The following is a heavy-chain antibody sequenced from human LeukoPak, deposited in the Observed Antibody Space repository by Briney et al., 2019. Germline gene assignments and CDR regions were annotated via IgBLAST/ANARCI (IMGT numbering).Heavy chain of an antibody. CDR3: ARGGSGAYFDY. D-gene: IGHD4-17*01. V-gene: IGHV3-74*01. Sequence: GGSLRLSCAASGFTLGSSLMFWVRQAPGKGLVWVSRTNSDGSTTSYADSVKGRFTISRDNAKNTLYLQMNSLRAEDTAVYYCARGGSGAYFDYWGQGTLVTVSS. CDR2: TNSDGSTT. CDR1: GFTLGSSL. J-gene: IGHJ4*02.